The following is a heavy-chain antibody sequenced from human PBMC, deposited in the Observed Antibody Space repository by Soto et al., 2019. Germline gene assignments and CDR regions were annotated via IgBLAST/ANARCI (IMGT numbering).Heavy chain of an antibody. CDR2: IYYSGST. CDR3: ARIIVVVTAIDY. D-gene: IGHD2-21*02. J-gene: IGHJ4*02. Sequence: SETLSLTCTVSGGSISSGDYYWSWIRQPPGKGLEWIGYIYYSGSTYYNPSLKSRVTISVDTSKNQFSLKLSSVTAADTAVYYCARIIVVVTAIDYWGQGTLVTVSS. CDR1: GGSISSGDYY. V-gene: IGHV4-30-4*01.